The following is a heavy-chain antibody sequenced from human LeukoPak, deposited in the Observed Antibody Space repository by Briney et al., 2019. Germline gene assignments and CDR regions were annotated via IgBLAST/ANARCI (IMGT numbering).Heavy chain of an antibody. CDR1: GGSISSYY. CDR3: ARLRSDSSGWYRFNWFDP. D-gene: IGHD6-19*01. J-gene: IGHJ5*02. Sequence: SETLSLTCTVSGGSISSYYWSWVRQPPGKGLEWIGYIYYSGSTNYNPSLKSRVTISVDTSKNQFSLKLSSVTAADTAVYCCARLRSDSSGWYRFNWFDPWGQGTLVTVSS. CDR2: IYYSGST. V-gene: IGHV4-59*01.